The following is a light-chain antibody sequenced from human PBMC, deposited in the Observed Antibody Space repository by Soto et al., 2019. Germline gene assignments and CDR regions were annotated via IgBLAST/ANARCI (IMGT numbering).Light chain of an antibody. CDR3: SSYTSTTTVV. Sequence: QSALTQPASVSGSPGQSITISCTGTSSDVGGYNYVSWYQQHPGKAPKLMIFDVNNRPSGVSNRFSGSKSGNTASLTISGLQAEDEGDYYCSSYTSTTTVVFGGGTKVTVL. V-gene: IGLV2-14*01. CDR1: SSDVGGYNY. J-gene: IGLJ2*01. CDR2: DVN.